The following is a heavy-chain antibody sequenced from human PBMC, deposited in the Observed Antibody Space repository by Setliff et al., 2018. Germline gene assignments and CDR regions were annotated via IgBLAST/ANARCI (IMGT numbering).Heavy chain of an antibody. V-gene: IGHV1-69*13. J-gene: IGHJ4*02. CDR1: GGTFSNSA. Sequence: GASVKVSCKAFGGTFSNSAINWVRQAPGQGLEWMGGIIPIRGAADYAQKFQGKVIITADGSTSTAYMEIDSLRSEDTAVYYCAFRRGYIYGLDNWGQGTLVTVSS. CDR2: IIPIRGAA. D-gene: IGHD5-18*01. CDR3: AFRRGYIYGLDN.